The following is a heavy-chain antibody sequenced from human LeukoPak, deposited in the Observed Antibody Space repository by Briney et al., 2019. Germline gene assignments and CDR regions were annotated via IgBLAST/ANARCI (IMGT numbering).Heavy chain of an antibody. J-gene: IGHJ6*02. V-gene: IGHV3-23*01. D-gene: IGHD3-22*01. CDR1: GFTFSNYA. Sequence: AGGSLRLSCAASGFTFSNYAISWVRQAPGKGLEWVSGISGSGASTYYADSVKGRFTISRDNSKNRVYLQMNSLRAEDTAVYYCARELNYYDSSGYYPSLDVWGQGTTVTVSS. CDR3: ARELNYYDSSGYYPSLDV. CDR2: ISGSGAST.